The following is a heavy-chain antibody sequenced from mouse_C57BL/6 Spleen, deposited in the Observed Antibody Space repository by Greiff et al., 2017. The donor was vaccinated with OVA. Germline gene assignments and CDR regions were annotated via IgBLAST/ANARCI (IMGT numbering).Heavy chain of an antibody. CDR1: GFTFSDYG. V-gene: IGHV5-17*01. CDR3: ARGGRDYAMDY. CDR2: ISSGSSTI. Sequence: EVQGVESGGGLVKPGGSLKLSCAASGFTFSDYGMHWVRQAPEKGLEWVAYISSGSSTIYYADTVKGRFTISRDNATNTLFLQMTSLRSEDTAMYYCARGGRDYAMDYWGQGTSVTVSA. J-gene: IGHJ4*01.